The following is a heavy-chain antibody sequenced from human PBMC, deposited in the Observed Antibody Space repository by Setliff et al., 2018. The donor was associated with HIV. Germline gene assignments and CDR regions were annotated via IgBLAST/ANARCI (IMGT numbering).Heavy chain of an antibody. CDR1: GFTFSDYY. CDR2: ITGSSSYT. J-gene: IGHJ4*02. CDR3: ARVMIGYSGYDAFDY. Sequence: PGGSLRLSCAASGFTFSDYYMSWIRQAPGKGLEWVSWITGSSSYTNYADSVKGRFTISRDNAKNSLYLQMNSLRAEDTAVYYCARVMIGYSGYDAFDYWGQGTLVTVSS. V-gene: IGHV3-11*05. D-gene: IGHD5-12*01.